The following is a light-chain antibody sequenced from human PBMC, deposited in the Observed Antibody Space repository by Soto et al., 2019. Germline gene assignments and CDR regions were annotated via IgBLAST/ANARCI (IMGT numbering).Light chain of an antibody. V-gene: IGKV3-20*01. CDR3: QQNGSSPQT. J-gene: IGKJ1*01. CDR2: GAS. Sequence: EIVLTQSPGTLSLSPGERATLSCRASQSVTSSYFAWYQHKPGQAPRLLIYGASNRATGIPDRFSGSVSGIDLILTISRLERDDFTVYYCQQNGSSPQTFGQGTKVEIK. CDR1: QSVTSSY.